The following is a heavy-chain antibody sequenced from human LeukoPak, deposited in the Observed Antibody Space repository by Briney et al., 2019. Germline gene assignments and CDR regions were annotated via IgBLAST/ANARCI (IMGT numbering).Heavy chain of an antibody. CDR1: GYSFTSHW. D-gene: IGHD3-22*01. J-gene: IGHJ4*02. Sequence: GESLKISCKDSGYSFTSHWIGWVRQMPGKGLEWMGIIYPGDSDTRYSPSFQGQVTISADKSISTAYLQWSSLKASDTAMYYCARRGDSSGYYGGGEAFDIWGQGTLVTVSS. V-gene: IGHV5-51*01. CDR3: ARRGDSSGYYGGGEAFDI. CDR2: IYPGDSDT.